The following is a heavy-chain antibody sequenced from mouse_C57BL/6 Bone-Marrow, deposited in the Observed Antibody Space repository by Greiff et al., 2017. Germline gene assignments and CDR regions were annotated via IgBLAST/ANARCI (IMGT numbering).Heavy chain of an antibody. CDR1: GFTFSDYG. V-gene: IGHV5-17*01. J-gene: IGHJ3*01. CDR3: ARAYPAWFAY. CDR2: ISSGSSTI. Sequence: EVQVVESGGGLVKPGASLKLSCAASGFTFSDYGMHWVRQAPEKGLEWVAYISSGSSTIYYADTVKGRFTITRDNAKNTLFLQMTRLRSEDTAMYYCARAYPAWFAYGGRGTLVTVSA.